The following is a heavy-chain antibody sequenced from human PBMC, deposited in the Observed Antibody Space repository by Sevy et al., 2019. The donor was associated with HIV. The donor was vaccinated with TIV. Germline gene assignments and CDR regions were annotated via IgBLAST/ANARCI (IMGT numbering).Heavy chain of an antibody. CDR1: GYTLTGVS. D-gene: IGHD3-22*01. Sequence: ASVNVSCKVSGYTLTGVSMHWVRQAPGKGLEWMATFDPEDGETYYAQKFQGRVTMTEDTSTVTAYMELSSLRSEDTAVFYCAITKDYYDNSGYPFDYWGQGTLVTVSS. CDR2: FDPEDGET. V-gene: IGHV1-24*01. CDR3: AITKDYYDNSGYPFDY. J-gene: IGHJ4*02.